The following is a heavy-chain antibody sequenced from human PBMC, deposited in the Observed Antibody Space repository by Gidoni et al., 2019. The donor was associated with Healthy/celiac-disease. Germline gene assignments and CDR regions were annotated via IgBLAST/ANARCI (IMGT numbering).Heavy chain of an antibody. CDR1: GGSFSGYH. CDR2: FNHSGST. D-gene: IGHD1-7*01. Sequence: QVQLQQWGAGLLKPSETLSPTCAVYGGSFSGYHWSWIRQPPGKGREWIGEFNHSGSTNYNPSLKSRVTISVDTSKNQFSRKLSSVTAADTAVYYCARVSITGTLRLGRRWWFDSWGQGTLVTVSS. CDR3: ARVSITGTLRLGRRWWFDS. J-gene: IGHJ5*01. V-gene: IGHV4-34*01.